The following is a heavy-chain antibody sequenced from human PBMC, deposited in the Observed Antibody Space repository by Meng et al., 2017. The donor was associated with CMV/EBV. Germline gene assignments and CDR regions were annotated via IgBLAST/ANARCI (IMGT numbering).Heavy chain of an antibody. CDR3: AHMKTDITLFGVVRRYYGMDV. D-gene: IGHD3-3*01. V-gene: IGHV2-5*01. CDR2: IYWNDDK. CDR1: GFSLSTSGVG. Sequence: SGPTLVKLPQTLTLTCTFSGFSLSTSGVGVGWIRQHPGKALEWLALIYWNDDKRYSPSLKSRLTITKDTSKNQVVLTMTNMDPVDTATYYCAHMKTDITLFGVVRRYYGMDVWGQGTTVTVSS. J-gene: IGHJ6*02.